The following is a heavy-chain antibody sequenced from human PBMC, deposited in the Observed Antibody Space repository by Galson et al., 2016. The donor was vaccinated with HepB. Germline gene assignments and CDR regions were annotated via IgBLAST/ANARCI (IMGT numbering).Heavy chain of an antibody. Sequence: SETLSLTCTVSGDSISPFFWTWIRQPPGKGLEWIGYVSYSGSTNYNPSLDSRVTMSAATSNNHFSLSLSSVTAADTAVYYCARLIGYCDSATGSLSSYYGMDVWGQRTTVTV. CDR2: VSYSGST. V-gene: IGHV4-59*08. J-gene: IGHJ6*02. CDR3: ARLIGYCDSATGSLSSYYGMDV. D-gene: IGHD2-2*03. CDR1: GDSISPFF.